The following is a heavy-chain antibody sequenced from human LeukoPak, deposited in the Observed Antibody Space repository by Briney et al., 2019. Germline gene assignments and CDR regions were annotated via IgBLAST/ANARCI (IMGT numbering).Heavy chain of an antibody. CDR1: GFTFSSYS. J-gene: IGHJ4*02. D-gene: IGHD3-22*01. CDR2: ISSSSSYI. CDR3: ARGQLYYDSSGFDY. Sequence: GGSLRLSCAASGFTFSSYSMNWVRQAPGKGLEWVSSISSSSSYIYYVDSAKGRFTISRDNAKNSLYLQMNSLRAEDTAVYYCARGQLYYDSSGFDYWGQGTLVTVSS. V-gene: IGHV3-21*01.